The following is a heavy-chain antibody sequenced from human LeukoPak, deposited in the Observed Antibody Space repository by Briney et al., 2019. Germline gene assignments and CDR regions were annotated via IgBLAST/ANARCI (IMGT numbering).Heavy chain of an antibody. D-gene: IGHD4-11*01. V-gene: IGHV3-23*01. CDR3: AKGEYGNYERDAFDI. J-gene: IGHJ3*02. Sequence: GVSLRLSCAASGFTFTDFYMSWIRQAPGKGLEWVSAISGSGGSTYYADSVKGRFTISRDNSKNTLYLQMNSLRAEDTAVYYCAKGEYGNYERDAFDIWGQGTMVTVSS. CDR1: GFTFTDFY. CDR2: ISGSGGST.